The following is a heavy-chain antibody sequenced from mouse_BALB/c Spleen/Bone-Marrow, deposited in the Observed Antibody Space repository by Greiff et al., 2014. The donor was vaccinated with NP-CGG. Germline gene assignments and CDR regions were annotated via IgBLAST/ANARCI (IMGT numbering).Heavy chain of an antibody. J-gene: IGHJ4*01. CDR3: SSALGEGYYYAMDY. Sequence: VQLQQSGAELVKPGAPVKLSCKASGYTFTSYWMNWVKQRPGRGLEWIGRIDPSDSETHYNQKFKDKATLTIDKSSSTAYIQLSSLTSEDSAVDYCSSALGEGYYYAMDYWGQGTSVTVSS. D-gene: IGHD2-2*01. CDR2: IDPSDSET. CDR1: GYTFTSYW. V-gene: IGHV1-69*02.